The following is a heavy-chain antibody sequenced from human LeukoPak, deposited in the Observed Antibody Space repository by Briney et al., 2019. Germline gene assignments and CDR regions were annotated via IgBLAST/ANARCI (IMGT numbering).Heavy chain of an antibody. Sequence: GGSLRLSCAASGFTSGTYWMSRVRQAPGKGLEWVANINQDGSERNYVDSVKGRFTISRDNAKNSLYLQMNSLRAEDTALYYCAGLGVVVSGAHDAFDIWGQGTMVTVSS. D-gene: IGHD2-2*01. J-gene: IGHJ3*02. CDR2: INQDGSER. CDR3: AGLGVVVSGAHDAFDI. CDR1: GFTSGTYW. V-gene: IGHV3-7*01.